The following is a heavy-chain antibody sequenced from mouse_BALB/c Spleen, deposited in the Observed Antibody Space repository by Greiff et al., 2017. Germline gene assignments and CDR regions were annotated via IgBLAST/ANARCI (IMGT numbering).Heavy chain of an antibody. CDR2: INSNGGST. CDR3: ARDDGYYFDY. J-gene: IGHJ2*01. Sequence: VQLKESGGGLVQPGGSLKLSCAASGFTFSSYGMSWVRQTPDKRLELVATINSNGGSTYYPDSVKGRFTISRDNAKNTLYLQMSSLKSEDTAMYYCARDDGYYFDYWGQGTTLTVSS. V-gene: IGHV5-6-3*01. CDR1: GFTFSSYG. D-gene: IGHD2-3*01.